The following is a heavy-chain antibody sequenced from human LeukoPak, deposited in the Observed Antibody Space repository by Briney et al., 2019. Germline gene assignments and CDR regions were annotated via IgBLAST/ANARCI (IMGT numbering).Heavy chain of an antibody. CDR2: IIPIFGTA. J-gene: IGHJ6*03. D-gene: IGHD6-19*01. CDR3: TRDAFPGYSSGWFRPYYYYYMDV. CDR1: GGTFSSYA. V-gene: IGHV1-69*13. Sequence: SVKVSCKASGGTFSSYAISWVRQAPGQGLEWMGGIIPIFGTANYAQKFQGRVTITADESTSTAYMELSSLKTEDTAVYYCTRDAFPGYSSGWFRPYYYYYMDVWGKGTTVTVSS.